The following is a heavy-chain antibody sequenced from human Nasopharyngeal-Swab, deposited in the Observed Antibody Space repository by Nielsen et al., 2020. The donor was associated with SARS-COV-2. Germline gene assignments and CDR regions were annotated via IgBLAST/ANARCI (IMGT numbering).Heavy chain of an antibody. J-gene: IGHJ6*03. D-gene: IGHD6-19*01. CDR3: AKVGSSYYYYMDV. V-gene: IGHV3-23*01. Sequence: LSLTCAASGFTFSSYAMSWVRQAPGKGLEWVSAISGSGGSTYYADSVKGRFTISRDNSKNTLYLQMNSLRAEDTAVYYCAKVGSSYYYYMDVWGKGTTVTVSS. CDR2: ISGSGGST. CDR1: GFTFSSYA.